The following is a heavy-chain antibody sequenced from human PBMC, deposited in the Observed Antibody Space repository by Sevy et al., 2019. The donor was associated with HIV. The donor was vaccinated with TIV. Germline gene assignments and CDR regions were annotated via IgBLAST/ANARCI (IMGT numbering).Heavy chain of an antibody. Sequence: ASVKVSCKTSGYAFSNYGIVWLRQAPGQGLEWLGWISGFDGNKHYAEKFQDRVSMTIDTAADKFYMDLRSLRSDHTSVYYCAREKGEYGDSGLDYWGQGTLVTVSS. CDR3: AREKGEYGDSGLDY. CDR1: GYAFSNYG. V-gene: IGHV1-18*01. D-gene: IGHD2-21*02. J-gene: IGHJ4*02. CDR2: ISGFDGNK.